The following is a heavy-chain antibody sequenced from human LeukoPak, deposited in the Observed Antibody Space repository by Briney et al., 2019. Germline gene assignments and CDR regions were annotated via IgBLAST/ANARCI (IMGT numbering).Heavy chain of an antibody. D-gene: IGHD4-17*01. J-gene: IGHJ4*02. CDR2: ISYEGSNK. Sequence: GGSLRLSCAASGFTFSSYAMHWVRQAPGKGLEWVAVISYEGSNKYYADSVKGRFTISRDNSKNTLYLQMNSLRAEDTAVYYCARDPDGDYYFDYWGQGTLVTVSS. CDR3: ARDPDGDYYFDY. CDR1: GFTFSSYA. V-gene: IGHV3-30-3*01.